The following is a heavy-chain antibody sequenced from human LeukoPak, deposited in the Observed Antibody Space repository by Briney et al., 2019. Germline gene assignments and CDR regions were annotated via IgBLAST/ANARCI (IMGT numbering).Heavy chain of an antibody. CDR3: ARDTNGGNIVVVPAAWD. J-gene: IGHJ4*02. V-gene: IGHV3-21*01. Sequence: GGSLRLSCAASGFTFSSYSMNWARQAPGKGLEWVSSISSSSSYIYYADSVKGRFTISRDNAKNSLYLQMNSLRAEDTAVYYCARDTNGGNIVVVPAAWDWGQGTLVTVSS. CDR1: GFTFSSYS. D-gene: IGHD2-2*01. CDR2: ISSSSSYI.